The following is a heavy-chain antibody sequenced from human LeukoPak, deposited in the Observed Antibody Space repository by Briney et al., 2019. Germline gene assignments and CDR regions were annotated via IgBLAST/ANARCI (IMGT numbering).Heavy chain of an antibody. Sequence: GASVKVSCKASGYTFTSYGISWVRQAPGQGLEWMGWISVYNGNTNHAQKFQGRVTMTTDTSTSTAYMELRSLRSDDTAVYYCARDCSSTSCYTSYFDYWGQGTLVTVSS. D-gene: IGHD2-2*02. CDR3: ARDCSSTSCYTSYFDY. V-gene: IGHV1-18*01. CDR2: ISVYNGNT. J-gene: IGHJ4*02. CDR1: GYTFTSYG.